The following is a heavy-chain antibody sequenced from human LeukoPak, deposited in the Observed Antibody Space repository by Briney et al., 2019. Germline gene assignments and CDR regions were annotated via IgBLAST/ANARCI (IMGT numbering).Heavy chain of an antibody. CDR2: FFSGGST. CDR1: GVTVGSTY. Sequence: GSLRLSCAASGVTVGSTYMSWVRQAPGKGLEWVSVFFSGGSTYYSDSVRGRFTISRDESKNTVFLQMNSLRPEDTALYHCVADSSTYGCYYHHMDVWGKGTTVTVSS. V-gene: IGHV3-53*01. J-gene: IGHJ6*03. D-gene: IGHD3-10*01. CDR3: VADSSTYGCYYHHMDV.